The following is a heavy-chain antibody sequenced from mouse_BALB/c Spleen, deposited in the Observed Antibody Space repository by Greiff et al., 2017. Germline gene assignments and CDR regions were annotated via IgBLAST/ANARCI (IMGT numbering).Heavy chain of an antibody. CDR1: GYAFTNYL. CDR2: INPGSGGT. J-gene: IGHJ4*01. Sequence: VQLQQSGAELVRPGTSVKVSCKASGYAFTNYLIEWVKQRPGQGLEWIGVINPGSGGTNYNEKFKGKATLTADKSSSTAYMQLSSLTSDDSAVYFCARSGGNYVRAMDYWGQGTSVTVSS. CDR3: ARSGGNYVRAMDY. V-gene: IGHV1-54*01. D-gene: IGHD2-1*01.